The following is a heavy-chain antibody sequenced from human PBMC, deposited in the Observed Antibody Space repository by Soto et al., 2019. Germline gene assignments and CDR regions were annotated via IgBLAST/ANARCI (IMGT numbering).Heavy chain of an antibody. V-gene: IGHV3-23*01. CDR2: ISGSGGTT. D-gene: IGHD3-22*01. J-gene: IGHJ4*02. Sequence: VGSLRLSCVASGFTFSSYALNWVRQAPGRGLEWVSAISGSGGTTYYADSVKGRFTISRDNSKNTLFLQMNSLRAEDAAIYYCAKSPKVISTSFDDWGQGSLVTVAS. CDR3: AKSPKVISTSFDD. CDR1: GFTFSSYA.